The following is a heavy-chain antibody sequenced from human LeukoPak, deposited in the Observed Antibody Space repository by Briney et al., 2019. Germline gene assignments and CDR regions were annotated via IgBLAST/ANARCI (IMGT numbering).Heavy chain of an antibody. Sequence: ASVKVSCKVSGYTLTELSMHWVRQAPGKGLEWMGGFDPEDGETIYAQKFQGRVTMTEDTSTDTAYMELSSLRSEDTAVYYCATDLPVDGSGNPFGYWGQGTLVTVSS. V-gene: IGHV1-24*01. CDR2: FDPEDGET. CDR3: ATDLPVDGSGNPFGY. D-gene: IGHD3-10*01. CDR1: GYTLTELS. J-gene: IGHJ4*02.